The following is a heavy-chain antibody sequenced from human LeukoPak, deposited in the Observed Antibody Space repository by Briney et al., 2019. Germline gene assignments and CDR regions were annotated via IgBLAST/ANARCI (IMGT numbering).Heavy chain of an antibody. V-gene: IGHV1-8*01. CDR3: ARGGYGEFDY. J-gene: IGHJ4*02. CDR2: MNPNSGNT. Sequence: ASVKVSCKASGYTFTSYDINWVRQATGQGLERMGWMNPNSGNTGYAQKFQGRVTMTRDTSISTAYMELSRLRSDDTAVYYCARGGYGEFDYWGQGTLVTVSS. CDR1: GYTFTSYD. D-gene: IGHD4-17*01.